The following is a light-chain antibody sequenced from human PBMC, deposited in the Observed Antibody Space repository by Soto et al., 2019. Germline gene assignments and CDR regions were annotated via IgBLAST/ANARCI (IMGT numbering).Light chain of an antibody. Sequence: DIQMAQSPSSLSASVGDTVSMTCRASQSISGYLIWYQQKPGQAPKQLIYGASSLQSGVPSRFGGSGFGTDFTLTITSLQPEDFATYYCQQSYRSPPYTFGQGTRLEIK. CDR3: QQSYRSPPYT. V-gene: IGKV1-39*01. J-gene: IGKJ2*01. CDR1: QSISGY. CDR2: GAS.